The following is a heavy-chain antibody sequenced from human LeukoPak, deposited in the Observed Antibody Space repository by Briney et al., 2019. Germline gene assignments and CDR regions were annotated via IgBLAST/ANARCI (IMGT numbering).Heavy chain of an antibody. CDR1: GGSISSSSYY. Sequence: SETLSLTCTVSGGSISSSSYYWGWIRQPPGKGLEWIGYLFFGGSANYNPSLKSRVTISSDTSKNQLSLKLTSVTAADTAVYYCARAGGGWSFDYLGQGTLVTVSS. CDR3: ARAGGGWSFDY. CDR2: LFFGGSA. J-gene: IGHJ4*02. D-gene: IGHD6-19*01. V-gene: IGHV4-61*05.